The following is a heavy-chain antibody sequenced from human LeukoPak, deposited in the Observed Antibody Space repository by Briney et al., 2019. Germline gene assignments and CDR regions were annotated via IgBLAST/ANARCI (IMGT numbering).Heavy chain of an antibody. J-gene: IGHJ6*03. CDR1: GGSISSYN. V-gene: IGHV4-59*01. D-gene: IGHD6-13*01. Sequence: SETLSLTCIVSGGSISSYNWNWIRQPPGKGLEWIGYMYNSGSTNNNPSLKSRVTISVDTSKNQFSLKLSSVTAADTAVYYCARTTEAHSWRTRYYDYYMDVWGKGTTVTVSS. CDR2: MYNSGST. CDR3: ARTTEAHSWRTRYYDYYMDV.